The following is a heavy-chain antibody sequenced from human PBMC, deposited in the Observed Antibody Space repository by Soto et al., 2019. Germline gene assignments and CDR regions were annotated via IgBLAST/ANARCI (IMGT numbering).Heavy chain of an antibody. V-gene: IGHV1-3*01. D-gene: IGHD6-19*01. CDR2: INAGNGNT. Sequence: ASVKVSCKASGYTFTSYAMHWVLQAPGQRLEWMGWINAGNGNTNYAQKLQGRVTMTTDTSTSTAYMELRSLRSDDTAVYYCARDGSGWYRYYYYGMDVWGQGTTVTVSS. J-gene: IGHJ6*02. CDR3: ARDGSGWYRYYYYGMDV. CDR1: GYTFTSYA.